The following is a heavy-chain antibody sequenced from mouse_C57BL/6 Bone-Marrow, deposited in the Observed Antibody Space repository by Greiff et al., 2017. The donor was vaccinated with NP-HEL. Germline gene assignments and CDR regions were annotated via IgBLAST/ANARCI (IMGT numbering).Heavy chain of an antibody. D-gene: IGHD2-5*01. CDR2: ISSGGDYI. CDR3: TRSPYYSNPDWYFDV. V-gene: IGHV5-9-1*02. CDR1: GFTFSSYA. Sequence: EVKLQESGEGLVKPGGSLKLSCAASGFTFSSYAMSWVRQTPEKRLEWVAYISSGGDYIYYADTVKGRFTISRDNARNTLYLQMSSLKSEDTAMYYCTRSPYYSNPDWYFDVWGTGTTVTVSS. J-gene: IGHJ1*03.